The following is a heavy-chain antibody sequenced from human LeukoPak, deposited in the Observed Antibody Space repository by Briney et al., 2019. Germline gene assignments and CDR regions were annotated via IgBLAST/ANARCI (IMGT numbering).Heavy chain of an antibody. V-gene: IGHV3-21*01. D-gene: IGHD3-10*01. Sequence: GGSLRLSCAASGFTFSSYTMNWVRQAPGKGLEWVSSISNSSSYIYYADSVKGRFTISRDNAKNSLYLQMNSLRAEDTAVYYCARSLDPYYYGSGSSNFDYWGQGTLVTVSS. CDR1: GFTFSSYT. J-gene: IGHJ4*02. CDR3: ARSLDPYYYGSGSSNFDY. CDR2: ISNSSSYI.